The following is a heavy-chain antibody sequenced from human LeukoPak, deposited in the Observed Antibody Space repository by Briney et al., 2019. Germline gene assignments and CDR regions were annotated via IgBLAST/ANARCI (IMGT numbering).Heavy chain of an antibody. CDR2: INHSGST. J-gene: IGHJ4*02. V-gene: IGHV4-34*01. Sequence: SETLSLTCAVSGGSFSGFYWNWIRQPPPKGLEWIGEINHSGSTNNNPSPKSRVTISVDTSKNQFSLRLSSVTGADTAVYYCARGNYYDSGSYYAFDYWGQGSLVTVSS. CDR1: GGSFSGFY. CDR3: ARGNYYDSGSYYAFDY. D-gene: IGHD3-22*01.